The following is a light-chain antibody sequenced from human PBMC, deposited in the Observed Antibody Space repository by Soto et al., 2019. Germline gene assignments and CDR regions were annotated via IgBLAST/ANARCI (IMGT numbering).Light chain of an antibody. Sequence: QSALTQPPSASGSPGQSVAISCTGTSSDVGGYNFVSWYQQHPGKAPKLMIYEVTKRHSGVPDRFSGSKSGNTASLTVSGLQAEDEADYYCCSYAGNNIYVFGTGTKLTVL. J-gene: IGLJ1*01. CDR3: CSYAGNNIYV. CDR2: EVT. CDR1: SSDVGGYNF. V-gene: IGLV2-8*01.